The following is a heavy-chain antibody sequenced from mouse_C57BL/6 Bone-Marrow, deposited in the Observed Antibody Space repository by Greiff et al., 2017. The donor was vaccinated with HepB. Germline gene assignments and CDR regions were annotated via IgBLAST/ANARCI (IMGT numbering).Heavy chain of an antibody. J-gene: IGHJ4*01. CDR3: ARLALYGKGAMDD. CDR2: IYPGDGDT. D-gene: IGHD2-1*01. CDR1: GYAFSSSW. Sequence: QVQLQQSGPELVKPGASVKISCKASGYAFSSSWLNWVKQRPGKGLEWIGRIYPGDGDTNYNGKFKGKATLTADKSSSTAYMQLSSLTSEDSAVYYCARLALYGKGAMDDWGQGTSVTVSS. V-gene: IGHV1-82*01.